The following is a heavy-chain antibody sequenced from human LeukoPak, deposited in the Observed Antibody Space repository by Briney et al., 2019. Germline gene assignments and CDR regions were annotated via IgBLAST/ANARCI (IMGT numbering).Heavy chain of an antibody. Sequence: GRSLRLSCAASGFTFDDYAMHWVRQAPGKGLEWVSGISWNSGSIGYADSVKGRFTISRDNAKNSLYLQMNSLRAEDTALYYCAKDYIVPRGMDVWGQGTTVTVSS. J-gene: IGHJ6*02. CDR1: GFTFDDYA. CDR2: ISWNSGSI. CDR3: AKDYIVPRGMDV. D-gene: IGHD2-15*01. V-gene: IGHV3-9*01.